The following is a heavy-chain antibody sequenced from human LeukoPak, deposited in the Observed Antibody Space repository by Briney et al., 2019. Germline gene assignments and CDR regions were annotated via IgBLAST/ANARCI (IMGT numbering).Heavy chain of an antibody. CDR3: ARLGFQPSWFDP. V-gene: IGHV5-51*01. D-gene: IGHD2-2*01. CDR2: IDPNDSDT. Sequence: GKSLKISCKGSGYSFSSYWISWVRQMPGRGLEWMGTIDPNDSDTRYSPSFQGQVTISADRSISTAYLQWSSLKASDTALYYCARLGFQPSWFDPWGQGTLVTVSS. CDR1: GYSFSSYW. J-gene: IGHJ5*02.